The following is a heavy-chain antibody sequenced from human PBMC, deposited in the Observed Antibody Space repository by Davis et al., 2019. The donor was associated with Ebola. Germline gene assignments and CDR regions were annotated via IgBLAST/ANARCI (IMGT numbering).Heavy chain of an antibody. CDR2: IRSSSSAI. CDR1: GISFSRYT. J-gene: IGHJ4*02. V-gene: IGHV3-21*01. CDR3: AKGGGSNGWAFDY. Sequence: GESLKISCATSGISFSRYTMNWLRQAPGKGLEWVSAIRSSSSAIFYSDSVKGRFAISRDDAKSSLYLQMNSLRVEDTAVYYCAKGGGSNGWAFDYWGQGTLVTVSS. D-gene: IGHD6-19*01.